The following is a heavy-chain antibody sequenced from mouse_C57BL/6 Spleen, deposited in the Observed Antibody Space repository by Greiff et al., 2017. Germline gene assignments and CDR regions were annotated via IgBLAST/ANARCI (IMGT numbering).Heavy chain of an antibody. J-gene: IGHJ4*01. D-gene: IGHD2-4*01. CDR2: INPSSGYT. Sequence: VQLQQSGAELAKPGASVKLSCKASGYTFTSYWMHWVKPRPGPGLEWIGYINPSSGYTKYNQKFKDKATLTADKSSSTAYMQLSSLTYDDASVYYCARGGLVYAMDYWGQGTSVTVSS. CDR1: GYTFTSYW. CDR3: ARGGLVYAMDY. V-gene: IGHV1-7*01.